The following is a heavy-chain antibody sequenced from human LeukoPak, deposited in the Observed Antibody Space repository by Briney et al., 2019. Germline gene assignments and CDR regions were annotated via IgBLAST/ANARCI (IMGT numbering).Heavy chain of an antibody. V-gene: IGHV3-48*01. Sequence: QPGGSPRLSCAASGSPFSSYSMNWVPQAPGKGLEWVSYISSGSSTIYYADAVKGRFTISRDNAKNSLYLQMNSLRAEDTAVYYCARALGSSGNYWSYYYYMDVWGKGTTVTVSS. CDR3: ARALGSSGNYWSYYYYMDV. CDR2: ISSGSSTI. J-gene: IGHJ6*03. D-gene: IGHD3-22*01. CDR1: GSPFSSYS.